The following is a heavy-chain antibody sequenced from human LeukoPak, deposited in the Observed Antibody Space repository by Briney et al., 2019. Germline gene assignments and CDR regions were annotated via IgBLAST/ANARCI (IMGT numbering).Heavy chain of an antibody. D-gene: IGHD1-26*01. J-gene: IGHJ4*02. Sequence: SETLSLTCTVSGGSISSYYWSWIRQPAGKGLEWIGRIYTSGSTNYNPSLKSRVTMSVDTSKNQFSLKLSPVTAADTAVYYCVRGSWELESLDYWGQGTLVTVSS. CDR1: GGSISSYY. V-gene: IGHV4-4*07. CDR3: VRGSWELESLDY. CDR2: IYTSGST.